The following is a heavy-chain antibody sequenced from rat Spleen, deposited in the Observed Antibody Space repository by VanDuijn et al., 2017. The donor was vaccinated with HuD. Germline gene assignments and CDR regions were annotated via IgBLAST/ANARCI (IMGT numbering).Heavy chain of an antibody. D-gene: IGHD1-10*01. CDR3: TRHGNNYGWFAY. CDR2: ITNTGGST. J-gene: IGHJ3*01. V-gene: IGHV5-31*01. CDR1: GFTFNNYW. Sequence: EVQLVESGGGLVQPGRSLKLSCVASGFTFNNYWMTWIRQAPGKGLEWVASITNTGGSTYYPDSVKGRFTISRDNAKSTLYLQMNSLRSEDTATYYCTRHGNNYGWFAYWGQGTLVTVSS.